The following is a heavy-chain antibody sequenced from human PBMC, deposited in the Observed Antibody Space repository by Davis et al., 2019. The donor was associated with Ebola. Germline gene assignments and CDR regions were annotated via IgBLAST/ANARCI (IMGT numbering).Heavy chain of an antibody. CDR3: ASRDGYNTQPTFLRHYYYYGMDV. J-gene: IGHJ6*02. CDR2: INPSGGST. D-gene: IGHD5-24*01. Sequence: ASVKVSCKASGYTFTSYYMHWVRQAPGQGLEWMGIINPSGGSTSYAQKFQGRVTMTRDTSTSTVYMELSRLRSDDTAVYYCASRDGYNTQPTFLRHYYYYGMDVWGQGTTVTVSS. V-gene: IGHV1-46*01. CDR1: GYTFTSYY.